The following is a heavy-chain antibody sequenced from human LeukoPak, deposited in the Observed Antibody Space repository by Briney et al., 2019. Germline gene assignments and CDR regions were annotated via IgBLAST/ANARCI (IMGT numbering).Heavy chain of an antibody. Sequence: ASVKVSCKASGYTFTGYYMHWVRQAPGQGLEWMGWINPNSGGTNYAQKFQGRVTMTRDTSISTAYMELGRLRSDDTAVYYCARVAAARDYYYYYYMDVWGKGTTVTISS. CDR2: INPNSGGT. CDR1: GYTFTGYY. CDR3: ARVAAARDYYYYYYMDV. D-gene: IGHD6-6*01. V-gene: IGHV1-2*02. J-gene: IGHJ6*03.